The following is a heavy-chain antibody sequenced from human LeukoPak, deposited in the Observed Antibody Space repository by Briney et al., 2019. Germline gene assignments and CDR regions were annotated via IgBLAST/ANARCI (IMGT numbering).Heavy chain of an antibody. CDR2: IKQDGGET. CDR1: GLRFSDYY. CDR3: ARVDTGYASSWFGGLWFDY. Sequence: GGSLRLSCAASGLRFSDYYVSWIRQAPGKGLEWVASIKQDGGETNYVDSVRGRFTISRDNAKNSVYLQMSRLRAEDTAVYYCARVDTGYASSWFGGLWFDYWGQGSPVTVSS. D-gene: IGHD6-13*01. V-gene: IGHV3-7*04. J-gene: IGHJ4*02.